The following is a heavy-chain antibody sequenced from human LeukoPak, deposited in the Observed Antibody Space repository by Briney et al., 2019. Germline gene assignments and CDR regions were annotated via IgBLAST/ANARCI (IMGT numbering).Heavy chain of an antibody. J-gene: IGHJ5*02. Sequence: SSETLSLTCTVSGGSISSYYWSWIRQPPGKGLEWIGYIYYSGSTNYNPSLKSRVTISVDTSKNQFSLKLSSVTAADTAVYYCARRGPYTAGWFDPWGQGTLVTVSS. CDR3: ARRGPYTAGWFDP. CDR1: GGSISSYY. D-gene: IGHD4-11*01. V-gene: IGHV4-59*01. CDR2: IYYSGST.